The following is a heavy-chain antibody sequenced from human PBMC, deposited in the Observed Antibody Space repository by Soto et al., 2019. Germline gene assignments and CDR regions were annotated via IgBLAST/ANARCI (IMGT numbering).Heavy chain of an antibody. Sequence: PGGSLRLSCAASGFTFSSYSMNWVRQAPGKGLEWVSSISSNRSNKYYADSVKGRFTISRDNSKNTLYVQMNSLRAEDTAVYYCAKITFAGVIVGPFDFWGQGTLVTVSS. CDR1: GFTFSSYS. D-gene: IGHD3-16*02. CDR2: ISSNRSNK. CDR3: AKITFAGVIVGPFDF. J-gene: IGHJ4*02. V-gene: IGHV3-21*01.